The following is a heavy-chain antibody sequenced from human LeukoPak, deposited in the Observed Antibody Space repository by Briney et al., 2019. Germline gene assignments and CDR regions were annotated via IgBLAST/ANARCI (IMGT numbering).Heavy chain of an antibody. J-gene: IGHJ4*02. Sequence: SVKVSCKASGDTFSSYAISWVRQAPGQGLEWMGMIIPIFGTANYAQKFQGRVTITTDESTSTAYMELSSLRSEDTAVYYCARVNFGDPPGSYFDYWGQGTLVTVSS. CDR2: IIPIFGTA. D-gene: IGHD3-10*01. V-gene: IGHV1-69*05. CDR3: ARVNFGDPPGSYFDY. CDR1: GDTFSSYA.